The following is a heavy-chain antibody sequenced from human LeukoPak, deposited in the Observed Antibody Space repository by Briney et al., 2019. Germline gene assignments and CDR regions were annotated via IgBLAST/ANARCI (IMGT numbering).Heavy chain of an antibody. V-gene: IGHV3-30*02. CDR1: GFTFKYYG. Sequence: GGSLRLSCEASGFTFKYYGMHWVRQAPGKGLEWVAFIRFDSTNYYYADSVKGRFRISRDNSNNILYLQMNSLRTEDTAVYYCAKDRCSNGIGCYYYYMEVWGKGTTVTISS. D-gene: IGHD2-8*01. CDR2: IRFDSTNY. CDR3: AKDRCSNGIGCYYYYMEV. J-gene: IGHJ6*03.